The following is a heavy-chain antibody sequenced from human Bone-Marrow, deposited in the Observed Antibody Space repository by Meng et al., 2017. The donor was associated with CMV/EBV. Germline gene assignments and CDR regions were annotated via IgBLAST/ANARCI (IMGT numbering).Heavy chain of an antibody. CDR1: GFTVSSNY. CDR3: ARVVYSSAGSRYFDY. CDR2: IYSGGNT. Sequence: ASGFTVSSNYMTWVRQAPGKGLEWVSLIYSGGNTYYADSVKGRFTISRDGSRNTLYLQMNSLRDEDTAVYYCARVVYSSAGSRYFDYWGQGTLVTVSS. J-gene: IGHJ4*02. V-gene: IGHV3-53*01. D-gene: IGHD6-19*01.